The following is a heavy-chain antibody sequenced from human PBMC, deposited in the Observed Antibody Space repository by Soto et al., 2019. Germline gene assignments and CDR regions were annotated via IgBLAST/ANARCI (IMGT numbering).Heavy chain of an antibody. D-gene: IGHD3-22*01. CDR3: PRDQGYYSDSRGSYDVAFDY. CDR1: GYTFTSYG. V-gene: IGHV1-18*04. J-gene: IGHJ4*01. CDR2: ISAYNGNT. Sequence: ASVKVSCKASGYTFTSYGISWVRQAPGQGLEWMGWISAYNGNTNYAQKLQGRVTMTTDTSTSTAYMELRRLRYEETAVYFCPRDQGYYSDSRGSYDVAFDYWGQ.